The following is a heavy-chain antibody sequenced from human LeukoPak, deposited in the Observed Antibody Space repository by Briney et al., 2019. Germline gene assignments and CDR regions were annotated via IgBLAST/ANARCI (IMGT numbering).Heavy chain of an antibody. CDR2: ISHSGAAT. J-gene: IGHJ4*02. D-gene: IGHD1-26*01. V-gene: IGHV3-23*01. Sequence: GGSLRLSCAASGFTFSTYAMGWVRQTPGKGLEWVSTISHSGAATYYADSVKGRFTLSRDNSKNTLYLQMNSLRADDTALYYCAKLIVGATKSGYYFDYWGQGTLVTVSS. CDR1: GFTFSTYA. CDR3: AKLIVGATKSGYYFDY.